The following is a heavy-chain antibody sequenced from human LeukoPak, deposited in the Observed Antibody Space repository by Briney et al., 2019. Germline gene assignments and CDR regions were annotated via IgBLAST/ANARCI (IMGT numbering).Heavy chain of an antibody. CDR3: ARNHYGDLYWYFDL. CDR1: GFTLSNYG. Sequence: PGGSLRLSCAASGFTLSNYGMIWVRQAPGKGLEWVSYISSSSSSIYYADSMTGRFTISRDNAKNSLDLQMNSLRDEDTAVYYCARNHYGDLYWYFDLWGRGTLVTVSS. J-gene: IGHJ2*01. CDR2: ISSSSSSI. D-gene: IGHD4-17*01. V-gene: IGHV3-48*02.